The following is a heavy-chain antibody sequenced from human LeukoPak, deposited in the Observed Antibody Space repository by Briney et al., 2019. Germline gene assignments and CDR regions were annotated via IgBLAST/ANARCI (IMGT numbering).Heavy chain of an antibody. D-gene: IGHD4-23*01. CDR2: INPSGGST. CDR3: ASSFIYCGNSVVARFDY. Sequence: ASVKVSCKASGYTFTSYYMHWVRQAPGQGLEWMGIINPSGGSTSYAQKFQGRVTITADKSTSTAYMELSSLRSEDTAVYYCASSFIYCGNSVVARFDYWGQGTLVTVSS. J-gene: IGHJ4*02. CDR1: GYTFTSYY. V-gene: IGHV1-46*01.